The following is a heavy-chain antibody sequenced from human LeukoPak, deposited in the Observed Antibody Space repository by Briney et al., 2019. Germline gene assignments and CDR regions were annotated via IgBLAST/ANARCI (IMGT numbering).Heavy chain of an antibody. V-gene: IGHV4-38-2*02. D-gene: IGHD2-2*01. J-gene: IGHJ6*02. CDR1: GYSISSGYY. CDR3: ARVGYCSSTSCLRYYYYYYGMDV. CDR2: IYHSGST. Sequence: SETLSLTCTVSGYSISSGYYWGWIRQPPGKGLEWIGSIYHSGSTNYNPSLKSRVTISVDTSKNQFSLKLSSVTAADTAVYYCARVGYCSSTSCLRYYYYYYGMDVWGQGTTVTVSS.